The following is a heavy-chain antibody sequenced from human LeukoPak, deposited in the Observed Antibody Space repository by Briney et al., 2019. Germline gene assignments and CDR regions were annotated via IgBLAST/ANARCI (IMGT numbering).Heavy chain of an antibody. CDR3: ARHGRYCSSGSCYLDI. Sequence: PSETLSLTCTVSGGSISSYYWSWIRQSPGKGLEWIGYMHYSGNTKYNSSLKSRVTISLDTSKNQFSLRLSSVTAADTAVYYCARHGRYCSSGSCYLDIWGQGTMVTVSS. CDR2: MHYSGNT. J-gene: IGHJ3*02. D-gene: IGHD2-15*01. CDR1: GGSISSYY. V-gene: IGHV4-59*01.